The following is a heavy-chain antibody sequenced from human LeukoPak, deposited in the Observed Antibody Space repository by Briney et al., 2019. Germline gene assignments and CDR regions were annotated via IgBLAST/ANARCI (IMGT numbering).Heavy chain of an antibody. Sequence: ASVKVSCKASGYTFTSYDINWVRQATGQGLEWMGWMNPNSGNTGYAQKFQGRVTMTRDTSTSTVYMELSSLRSEDTAVYYCAREAVAGESLFDYWGQGTLVTVSS. J-gene: IGHJ4*02. D-gene: IGHD6-19*01. V-gene: IGHV1-8*01. CDR3: AREAVAGESLFDY. CDR2: MNPNSGNT. CDR1: GYTFTSYD.